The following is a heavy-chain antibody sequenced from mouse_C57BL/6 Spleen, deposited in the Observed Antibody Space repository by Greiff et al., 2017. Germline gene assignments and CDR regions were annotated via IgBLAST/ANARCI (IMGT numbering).Heavy chain of an antibody. Sequence: VQLQQPGAELVKPGASVKMSCKASGYTFTSYWITWVKQRPGQGLEWIGDIYPGSGSTNYNEKFKSKATLTVDTSSSTAYMQLSSLTSEDSAVYYCARSGDYYGIPYWYFDVWGTGTTVTVSS. CDR1: GYTFTSYW. CDR2: IYPGSGST. D-gene: IGHD1-1*01. CDR3: ARSGDYYGIPYWYFDV. V-gene: IGHV1-55*01. J-gene: IGHJ1*03.